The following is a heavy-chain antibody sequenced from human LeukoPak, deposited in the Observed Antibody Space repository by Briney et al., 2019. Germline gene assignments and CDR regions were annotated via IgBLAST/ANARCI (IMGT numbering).Heavy chain of an antibody. D-gene: IGHD2-2*01. Sequence: ASVKVSCKASGYTFTSYGISWVRQAPGQGLEWMGWISAYNGNTNYAQKLQGRVTTTTDTSTSTAYMELRSLRSDDTAVYYCARDERGSVVPAAMIGDYWGQGTLVTVSS. CDR1: GYTFTSYG. J-gene: IGHJ4*02. CDR2: ISAYNGNT. V-gene: IGHV1-18*01. CDR3: ARDERGSVVPAAMIGDY.